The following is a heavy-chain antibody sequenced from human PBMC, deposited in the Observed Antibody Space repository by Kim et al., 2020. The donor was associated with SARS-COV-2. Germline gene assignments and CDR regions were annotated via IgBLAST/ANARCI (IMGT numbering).Heavy chain of an antibody. V-gene: IGHV3-21*01. J-gene: IGHJ3*02. CDR1: GFTFSSYS. D-gene: IGHD4-17*01. CDR2: ISSSSSYI. CDR3: AREGPLVTTSPFDI. Sequence: GGSLRLSCAASGFTFSSYSMNWVRQAPGKGLEWVSSISSSSSYIYYADSVKGRFTISRDNAKNSLYLQMNSLRAEDTAVYYCAREGPLVTTSPFDIWGQGTMVTVSS.